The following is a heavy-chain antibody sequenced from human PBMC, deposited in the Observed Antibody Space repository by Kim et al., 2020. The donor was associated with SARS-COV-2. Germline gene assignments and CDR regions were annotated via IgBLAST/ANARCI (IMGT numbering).Heavy chain of an antibody. J-gene: IGHJ4*02. CDR3: ARDPPAVAAFDY. D-gene: IGHD6-19*01. V-gene: IGHV4-39*07. Sequence: YSNPSPRSRVTIPVDTSKNQCSLKLSPVTAADTAVYYCARDPPAVAAFDYWGQGTLVTVSS.